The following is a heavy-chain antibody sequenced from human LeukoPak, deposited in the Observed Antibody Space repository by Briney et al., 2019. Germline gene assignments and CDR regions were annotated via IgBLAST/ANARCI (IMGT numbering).Heavy chain of an antibody. CDR2: VNSDGSIT. D-gene: IGHD3-16*01. CDR3: ARAGEGFDN. J-gene: IGHJ4*02. V-gene: IGHV3-74*01. Sequence: PGGSLRLSCAASGFTFNNYWMHWVRQSPGKGLVWVSRVNSDGSITVYADSVKGRFTISRDNAKNTLYLQMNSLRAEDPAVYYCARAGEGFDNWGQGTLVTVSS. CDR1: GFTFNNYW.